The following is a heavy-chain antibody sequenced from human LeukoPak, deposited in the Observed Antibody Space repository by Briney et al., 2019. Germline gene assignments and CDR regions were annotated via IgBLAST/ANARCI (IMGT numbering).Heavy chain of an antibody. CDR3: AKGTSSLNYDAFDI. Sequence: GGSLRLSCAASGLNFSSFGVNWVRQGPGKGMEWVSGISFIISTWSADSVKGRFTISRDNSKNTVYLQMNSLRDDDTAVYYCAKGTSSLNYDAFDIWGQGTLVTVS. V-gene: IGHV3-23*01. CDR1: GLNFSSFG. D-gene: IGHD6-19*01. J-gene: IGHJ3*02. CDR2: ISFIIST.